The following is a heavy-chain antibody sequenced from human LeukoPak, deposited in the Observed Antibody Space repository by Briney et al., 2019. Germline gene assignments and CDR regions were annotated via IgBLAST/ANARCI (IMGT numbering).Heavy chain of an antibody. J-gene: IGHJ4*02. V-gene: IGHV4-4*07. D-gene: IGHD6-6*01. CDR3: ARAGQFISARPITFDY. CDR2: IHTSGST. Sequence: SETLSLTCTVSGGSISAYYWSWIRQPPGKGLEWIGRIHTSGSTNYNPSLQSRLTMSLDTSKNQFSLKLSSVTAADTAVYYCARAGQFISARPITFDYWGQGSLVTVSS. CDR1: GGSISAYY.